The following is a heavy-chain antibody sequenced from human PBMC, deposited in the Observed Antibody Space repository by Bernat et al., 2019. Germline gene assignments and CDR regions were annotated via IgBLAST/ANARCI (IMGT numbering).Heavy chain of an antibody. D-gene: IGHD6-13*01. J-gene: IGHJ4*02. Sequence: QVQLVQSGAEVTKPGASVKVSCKASGYTFTGYYMHWVRQAPGQGLEWMGWINPNSGGTNYAQKLQGWVTMTRDTSISTAYMELSRLRSDDTAVYYCARGGGIAAADTEFDYWGQGTLVTVSS. V-gene: IGHV1-2*04. CDR1: GYTFTGYY. CDR2: INPNSGGT. CDR3: ARGGGIAAADTEFDY.